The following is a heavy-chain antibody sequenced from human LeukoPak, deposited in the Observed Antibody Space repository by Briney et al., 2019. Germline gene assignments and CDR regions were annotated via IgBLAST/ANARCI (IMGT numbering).Heavy chain of an antibody. V-gene: IGHV1-69*13. D-gene: IGHD3-10*01. CDR1: GGTFSSYA. CDR3: ATSHYYGSESYYNHPYFDY. J-gene: IGHJ4*02. Sequence: SVKVSCKASGGTFSSYAISWVRQAPGQGLEWMGGIIPIFGTANYAQKFQGRVTITADESTSTAYMELSSLRSEDTAVYYCATSHYYGSESYYNHPYFDYWGQGTLVTVSS. CDR2: IIPIFGTA.